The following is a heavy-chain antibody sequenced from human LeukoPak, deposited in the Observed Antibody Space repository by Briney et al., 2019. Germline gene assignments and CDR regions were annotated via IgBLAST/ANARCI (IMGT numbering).Heavy chain of an antibody. CDR3: ARDGCGGDCYQGN. Sequence: ASVKVSCKASGYTFTSYGISWVRQAPGQGLEWMGWISAYNGNTNYAQKFQGRVTITADKSTSTAYMELSSLRSEDTAVYYCARDGCGGDCYQGNWGQGTLVTVSS. CDR1: GYTFTSYG. CDR2: ISAYNGNT. V-gene: IGHV1-18*01. D-gene: IGHD2-21*02. J-gene: IGHJ4*02.